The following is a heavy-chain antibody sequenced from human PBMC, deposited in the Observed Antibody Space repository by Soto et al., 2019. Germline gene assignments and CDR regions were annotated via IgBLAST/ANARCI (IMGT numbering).Heavy chain of an antibody. V-gene: IGHV7-4-1*01. D-gene: IGHD3-22*01. CDR2: INTNTGNP. CDR1: GYTFTSYA. CDR3: ARAGSSGYDLREFDY. J-gene: IGHJ4*02. Sequence: ASVKVSCKXSGYTFTSYAMNWVRQAPGQGLEWMGWINTNTGNPTYAQGFTGRFVFSLDTSVSTAYLQICSLKAEDTAVYYCARAGSSGYDLREFDYWGQGTLVTVSS.